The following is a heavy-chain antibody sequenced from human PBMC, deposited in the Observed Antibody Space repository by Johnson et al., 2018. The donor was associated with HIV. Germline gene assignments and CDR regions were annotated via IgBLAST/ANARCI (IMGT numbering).Heavy chain of an antibody. CDR3: ARDRYHSPLRPGSGAFDI. CDR1: GFTVTNKY. CDR2: MYGGGST. Sequence: MLLVESGGGLVQPGGSLRLSCAASGFTVTNKYMSWVRQAPGKGLEWVSVMYGGGSTYHADSVKGRFSLSRDNSKNTLKLQMNSLRVDETAVYYCARDRYHSPLRPGSGAFDIWGQGTMVTVSS. J-gene: IGHJ3*02. V-gene: IGHV3-66*01. D-gene: IGHD1-14*01.